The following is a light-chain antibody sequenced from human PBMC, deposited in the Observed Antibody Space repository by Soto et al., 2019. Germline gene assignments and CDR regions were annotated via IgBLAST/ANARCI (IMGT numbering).Light chain of an antibody. J-gene: IGKJ1*01. Sequence: DIQMTQSPSSLSASVGDRIIITCRASQSISGYLNWYQQKPGKAPKLLIYAASSLQSGVPSRFSGSGSGTDFTLTISSLQPEDFATYYCQQLNSYPRTFGQGTKVDIK. CDR1: QSISGY. CDR2: AAS. CDR3: QQLNSYPRT. V-gene: IGKV1-39*01.